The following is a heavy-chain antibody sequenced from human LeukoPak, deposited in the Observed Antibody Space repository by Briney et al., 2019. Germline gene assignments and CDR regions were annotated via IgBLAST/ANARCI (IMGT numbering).Heavy chain of an antibody. J-gene: IGHJ4*01. CDR3: ARGHYGGTS. Sequence: GASVKVSCKASGVTFSISDINWVRQAPGQGLEWKGAIIPVVGTANYAQKFQGRVTITADESTSTASMELSSLRSEDTAVYYCARGHYGGTSWGHGTLVTVSS. D-gene: IGHD4-17*01. CDR2: IIPVVGTA. V-gene: IGHV1-69*13. CDR1: GVTFSISD.